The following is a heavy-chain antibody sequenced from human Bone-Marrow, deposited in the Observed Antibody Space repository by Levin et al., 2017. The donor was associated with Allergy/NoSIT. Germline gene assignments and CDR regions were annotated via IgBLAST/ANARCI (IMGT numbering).Heavy chain of an antibody. V-gene: IGHV3-53*01. CDR3: AVGYSQGLDV. J-gene: IGHJ6*02. D-gene: IGHD5-18*01. Sequence: PGGSLRLSCAASRLSVTNNYMSWVRQAAGKGLEWVSTISVDGSISDADSVKGRVSLSRDSSKNTVYLQMNSLRADDTAVYYCAVGYSQGLDVWGQGTTVIVS. CDR1: RLSVTNNY. CDR2: ISVDGSI.